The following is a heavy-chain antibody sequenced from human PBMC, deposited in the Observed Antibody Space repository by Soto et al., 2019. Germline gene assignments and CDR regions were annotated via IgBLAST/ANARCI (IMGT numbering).Heavy chain of an antibody. Sequence: GESLKISCAASGSTVSSNYMSWVRQAPGKGLEWVSVIYSGGSTYYADSVKGRFTISRDNSKNTLYLQMNSLRAEDTAVYYCARDHPLTYYYGSGSSRGYYYYYMDVWGKGTTVTVSS. D-gene: IGHD3-10*01. J-gene: IGHJ6*03. CDR3: ARDHPLTYYYGSGSSRGYYYYYMDV. CDR2: IYSGGST. CDR1: GSTVSSNY. V-gene: IGHV3-66*01.